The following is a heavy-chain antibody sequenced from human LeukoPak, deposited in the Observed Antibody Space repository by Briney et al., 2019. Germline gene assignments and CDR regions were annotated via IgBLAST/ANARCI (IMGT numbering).Heavy chain of an antibody. D-gene: IGHD3-22*01. J-gene: IGHJ4*02. CDR2: IIPILGIA. V-gene: IGHV1-69*04. CDR3: ASGNYYDSSGYYI. Sequence: SVKVSCKASGGTSSSYAISWVRQAPGQGLEWMGRIIPILGIANYAQKFQGRVTITADKSTSTAYMELSSLRSEDTAVYYCASGNYYDSSGYYIWGQGTLVTVSS. CDR1: GGTSSSYA.